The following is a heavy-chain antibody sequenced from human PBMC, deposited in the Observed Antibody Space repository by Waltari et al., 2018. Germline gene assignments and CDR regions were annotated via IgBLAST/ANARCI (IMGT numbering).Heavy chain of an antibody. CDR3: ARHVTATFGVAEADI. Sequence: EVQLVESGGGLVQPGGSLRLSCAASGFTFSSYWMSWVRQAPGKGLEWMGMIWPGDSDSRYSPSFEGQVTFSVDKSTSTAYLQWTSLKASDTAMYYCARHVTATFGVAEADIWGQGTMVTVSS. V-gene: IGHV5-51*01. J-gene: IGHJ3*02. CDR2: IWPGDSDS. D-gene: IGHD3-3*01. CDR1: GFTFSSYW.